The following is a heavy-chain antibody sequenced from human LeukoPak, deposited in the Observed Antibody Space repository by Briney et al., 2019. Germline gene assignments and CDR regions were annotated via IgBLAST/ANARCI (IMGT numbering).Heavy chain of an antibody. CDR3: ARATLRCDY. V-gene: IGHV3-66*01. CDR2: IYSGGST. CDR1: GFTFSSYA. J-gene: IGHJ4*02. Sequence: GGSLRLSCAASGFTFSSYAMHWVRQAPGKGLEWVSVIYSGGSTYYADSVKGRFTISRDNAKNSLYLQMNSLRAEDTAVYYCARATLRCDYWGQGTLVTVSS. D-gene: IGHD4-17*01.